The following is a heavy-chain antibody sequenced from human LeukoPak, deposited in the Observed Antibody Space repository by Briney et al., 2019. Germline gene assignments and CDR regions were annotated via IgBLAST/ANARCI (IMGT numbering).Heavy chain of an antibody. CDR3: ARAAGYYYDSSGYYYLYYFDY. D-gene: IGHD3-22*01. J-gene: IGHJ4*02. CDR2: INHSGST. V-gene: IGHV4-34*01. CDR1: GVSFSGYY. Sequence: KPTETLSLTCAVYGVSFSGYYWSWVRQPPGKGLEWVGEINHSGSTKYNPSLKSRVTISVEKYKNQFSLKQRYVAAADTAVYYCARAAGYYYDSSGYYYLYYFDYWGQGTLVTVSS.